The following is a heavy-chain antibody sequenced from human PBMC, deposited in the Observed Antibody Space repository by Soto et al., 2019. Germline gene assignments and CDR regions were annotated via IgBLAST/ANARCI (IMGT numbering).Heavy chain of an antibody. CDR1: GYTFTSYD. J-gene: IGHJ6*02. CDR2: MNPNSGNT. D-gene: IGHD5-18*01. Sequence: ASVKVACKASGYTFTSYDINWVRQATGQGLEWMGWMNPNSGNTGYAQKFQGRVTMTRNASISTAYMELSSLRSEDTAVYYCARGGYSYGYGYYYGMDVWGQGTTVTVSS. V-gene: IGHV1-8*01. CDR3: ARGGYSYGYGYYYGMDV.